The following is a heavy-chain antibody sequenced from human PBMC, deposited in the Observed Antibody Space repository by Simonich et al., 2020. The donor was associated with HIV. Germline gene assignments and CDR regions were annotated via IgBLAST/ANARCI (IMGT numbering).Heavy chain of an antibody. CDR1: GFTFSSYE. J-gene: IGHJ4*02. CDR3: VRESLGLDY. V-gene: IGHV3-48*03. Sequence: EVQLVESGGGLVQPGGSLRLSCAASGFTFSSYEMNGVRQAPRKGLWWLSYISSRGFTIHYADSGKGRFTISRDNTKNSLYLQMNSLRVEDTAVYFCVRESLGLDYWGQGTLVTVSS. CDR2: ISSRGFTI.